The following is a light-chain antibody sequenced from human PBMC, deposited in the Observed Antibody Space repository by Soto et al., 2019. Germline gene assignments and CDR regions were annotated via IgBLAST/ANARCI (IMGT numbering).Light chain of an antibody. J-gene: IGLJ1*01. CDR3: SSYAGSNSPFG. V-gene: IGLV2-8*01. CDR1: SSDIGDYNY. CDR2: EVS. Sequence: QSVLTQPPSASGSPGQSVTISCTGTSSDIGDYNYVSWYQQHPGKAPKLMIYEVSKRPSGVPDRFSGSKSGSTASLTVSGLQAEDEADYYCSSYAGSNSPFGFGSGTRSPS.